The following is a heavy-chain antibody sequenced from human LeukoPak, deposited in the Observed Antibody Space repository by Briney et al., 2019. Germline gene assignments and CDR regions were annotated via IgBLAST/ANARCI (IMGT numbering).Heavy chain of an antibody. D-gene: IGHD5-12*01. CDR2: IYYSGST. CDR1: GGSISSYY. V-gene: IGHV4-59*01. CDR3: ARDLKRYSGYASREIGAFDI. J-gene: IGHJ3*02. Sequence: SETLSLTCTVSGGSISSYYWSWIRQPPGKGLEWIGYIYYSGSTNYNPSLKSRVTISVDTSKNQFSLKLSSVTAADTAVYYCARDLKRYSGYASREIGAFDIWGQGTMVTVSS.